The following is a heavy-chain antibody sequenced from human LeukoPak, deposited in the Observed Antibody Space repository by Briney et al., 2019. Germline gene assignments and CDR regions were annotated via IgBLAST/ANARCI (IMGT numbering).Heavy chain of an antibody. Sequence: KASETLSLTCTVSGASISGYYWSWIRQPPGEGLEWIGYIYYSGSTNYYPSLRSRVTISVETSKNQFSLKLSSVTAADTAVYYCARVTGYMIEDYFDYWGQGTLVTVSS. D-gene: IGHD3-22*01. J-gene: IGHJ4*02. CDR2: IYYSGST. V-gene: IGHV4-59*01. CDR3: ARVTGYMIEDYFDY. CDR1: GASISGYY.